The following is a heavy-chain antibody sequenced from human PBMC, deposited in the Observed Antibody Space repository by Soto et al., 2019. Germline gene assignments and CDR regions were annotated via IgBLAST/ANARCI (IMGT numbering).Heavy chain of an antibody. D-gene: IGHD3-9*01. CDR2: IKQDGSEK. Sequence: GGSLRLSCAASGFTFSSYWMSWVRQAPGKGLEWVANIKQDGSEKYYVDSVKGRFTISRDNAKNSLYLQMNSLRAEDTAVYYCARHADRYFDPLGFDYWGQGTLVTVSS. CDR3: ARHADRYFDPLGFDY. V-gene: IGHV3-7*01. J-gene: IGHJ4*02. CDR1: GFTFSSYW.